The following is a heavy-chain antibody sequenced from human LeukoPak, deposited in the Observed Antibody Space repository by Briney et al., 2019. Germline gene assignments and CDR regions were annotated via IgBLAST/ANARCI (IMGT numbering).Heavy chain of an antibody. D-gene: IGHD1-26*01. J-gene: IGHJ4*02. V-gene: IGHV4-39*07. Sequence: SETLSLTCTVSGGSFSSGSYYWSWIRQPPGKGLEWIGEINHSGSTNYNPSLKSRVTISVDTSKNQFSLKLSSVTATDTAVYYCARGKIVPRIWGQGTLVTVSS. CDR1: GGSFSSGSYY. CDR2: INHSGST. CDR3: ARGKIVPRI.